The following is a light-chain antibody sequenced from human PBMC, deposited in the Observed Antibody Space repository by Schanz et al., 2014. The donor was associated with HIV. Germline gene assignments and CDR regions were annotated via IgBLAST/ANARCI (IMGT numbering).Light chain of an antibody. Sequence: DILLTQSPSFLSASVGDRVTITCRASQDISNYLAWYQQKPGKAPQVLIYAASTLQSGVPSRFSGSRSGTEFTLTVSSLQPEDFATYYCLQHNSYPITFGQGTRLEIK. CDR2: AAS. J-gene: IGKJ5*01. CDR3: LQHNSYPIT. V-gene: IGKV1-9*01. CDR1: QDISNY.